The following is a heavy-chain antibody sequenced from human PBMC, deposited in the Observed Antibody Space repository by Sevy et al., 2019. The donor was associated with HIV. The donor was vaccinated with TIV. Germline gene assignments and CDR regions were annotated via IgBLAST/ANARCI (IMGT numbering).Heavy chain of an antibody. J-gene: IGHJ4*02. D-gene: IGHD5-12*01. CDR2: IRRNSHKPYGGTT. CDR3: SRAVATAGTPEYYFDY. Sequence: GGSLRLSCTSSGFTFGAYAMSWFRQAPGKGLEWVAFIRRNSHKPYGGTTEYAASVNGRFTSSRDDSKSIAYLQMNSLKTEDTAVYYCSRAVATAGTPEYYFDYWGQGILVTVSS. CDR1: GFTFGAYA. V-gene: IGHV3-49*03.